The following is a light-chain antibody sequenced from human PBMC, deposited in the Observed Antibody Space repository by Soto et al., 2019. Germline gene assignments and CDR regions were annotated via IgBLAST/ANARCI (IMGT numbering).Light chain of an antibody. CDR1: QSISSY. Sequence: DIQMTQSPSSLSASVRDRVTITCRASQSISSYLNWYQQKPGKAPKLLIYGASSLQSGVPSRFSGSGTGTDFALTISSLQPEDFATYYCQQIYSNPYTFGQGTKTGDQT. J-gene: IGKJ2*01. V-gene: IGKV1-39*01. CDR2: GAS. CDR3: QQIYSNPYT.